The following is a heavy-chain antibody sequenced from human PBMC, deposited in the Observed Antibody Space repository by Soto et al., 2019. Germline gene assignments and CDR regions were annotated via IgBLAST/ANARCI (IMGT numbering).Heavy chain of an antibody. CDR2: ISYDGSNK. CDR3: ARDLRGLLWFGEFDY. J-gene: IGHJ4*02. CDR1: GFTFSSYA. D-gene: IGHD3-10*01. V-gene: IGHV3-30-3*01. Sequence: QVQLVESGGGVVQPGRSLRLSCAASGFTFSSYAMHWVRQAPGKGLEWVAVISYDGSNKYYADSVKGRFTISRDNSQNTLYVQMNSLRAEDTAVYYCARDLRGLLWFGEFDYWGQGTLVTVSS.